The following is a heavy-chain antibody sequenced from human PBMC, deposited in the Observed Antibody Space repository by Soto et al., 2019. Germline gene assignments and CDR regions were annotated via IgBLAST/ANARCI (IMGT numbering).Heavy chain of an antibody. Sequence: ASVKVSCKASGYTFTGYYMHWVRQAPGQGLEWMGWINPNSGGTNYAQKFQGWVTMTRDTSISTAYMELSRLRSDDTAVYYCARGSSSSWYYYYGMDVWGPGTTVTVS. D-gene: IGHD6-13*01. J-gene: IGHJ6*02. CDR1: GYTFTGYY. CDR3: ARGSSSSWYYYYGMDV. V-gene: IGHV1-2*04. CDR2: INPNSGGT.